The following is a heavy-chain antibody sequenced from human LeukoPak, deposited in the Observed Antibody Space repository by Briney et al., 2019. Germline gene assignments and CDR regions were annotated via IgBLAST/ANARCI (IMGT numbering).Heavy chain of an antibody. CDR1: GFTFSSYG. CDR2: IRYDGSNK. V-gene: IGHV3-30*02. Sequence: GGSLRLSCAASGFTFSSYGMHWVRQAPGKGLEWVAFIRYDGSNKYYADSVKGRFTISRDNSKNTLYLQMNSLRAEDTAVYYCARSLYDFWSGSSDWGQGTLVTVSS. J-gene: IGHJ4*02. D-gene: IGHD3-3*01. CDR3: ARSLYDFWSGSSD.